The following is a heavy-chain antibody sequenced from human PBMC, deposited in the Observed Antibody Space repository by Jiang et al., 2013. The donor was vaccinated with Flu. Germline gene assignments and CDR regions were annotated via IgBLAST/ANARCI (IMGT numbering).Heavy chain of an antibody. CDR1: GGSISSYY. Sequence: GSGLVKPSETLSLTCTVSGGSISSYYWSWIRQPPGKGLEWIGYIYYSGSTNYNPSLKSRVTISVDTSKNQFSLKLSSVTAADTAAYYCARDLCGGDCYHWFDPWGQGTLVTVSS. CDR2: IYYSGST. V-gene: IGHV4-59*01. D-gene: IGHD2-21*02. CDR3: ARDLCGGDCYHWFDP. J-gene: IGHJ5*02.